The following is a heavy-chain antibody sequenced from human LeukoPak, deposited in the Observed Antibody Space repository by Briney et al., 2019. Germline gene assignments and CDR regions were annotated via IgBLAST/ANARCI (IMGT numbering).Heavy chain of an antibody. CDR1: GFTFRSYG. D-gene: IGHD2/OR15-2a*01. CDR3: AKQRRFREYFFDY. Sequence: GRSLRLSCEASGFTFRSYGMNSVRQAPGKGLEWVAVIWSDGNTKYYADSVEGRFNISRDNSKNTLFLQMDSLRVEDTAVYFCAKQRRFREYFFDYWGQGTLVTVSS. J-gene: IGHJ4*02. V-gene: IGHV3-33*06. CDR2: IWSDGNTK.